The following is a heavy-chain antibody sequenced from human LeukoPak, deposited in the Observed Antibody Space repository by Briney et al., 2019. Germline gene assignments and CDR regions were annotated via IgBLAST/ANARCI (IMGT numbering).Heavy chain of an antibody. CDR1: GDSVSSNSAV. D-gene: IGHD4-17*01. V-gene: IGHV6-1*01. J-gene: IGHJ3*02. CDR3: ASAASYYGDTAFDI. CDR2: TYYRSKWYN. Sequence: SQTLSLTCAISGDSVSSNSAVWNWIRQSPSRGLEWLGRTYYRSKWYNGYAVSVKGRITINPDTSKNQFSLQLDSVTPEDTAVYYCASAASYYGDTAFDIWGQGTMVTVSS.